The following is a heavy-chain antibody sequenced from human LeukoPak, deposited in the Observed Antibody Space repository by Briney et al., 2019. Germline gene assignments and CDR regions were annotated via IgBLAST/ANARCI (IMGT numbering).Heavy chain of an antibody. V-gene: IGHV4-34*01. CDR3: ARRLTQYDCFDP. D-gene: IGHD2-2*01. CDR2: INHSGGT. J-gene: IGHJ5*02. Sequence: SETLSLTCAVYGGSFSGYYWSWIRQSPGKGLEWIGEINHSGGTNYNPSLKSRVTISVDTSKNQFSLKLSSVTAADTAVYYCARRLTQYDCFDPWGQGILVTVSS. CDR1: GGSFSGYY.